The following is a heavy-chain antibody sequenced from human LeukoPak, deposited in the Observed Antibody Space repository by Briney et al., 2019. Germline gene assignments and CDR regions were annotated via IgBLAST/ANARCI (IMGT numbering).Heavy chain of an antibody. CDR2: INPSGGST. J-gene: IGHJ4*02. V-gene: IGHV1-46*01. Sequence: ASVKVSCKASGYTFTSFYMHWVRQAPGQGLEWMGVINPSGGSTSYAQKFQGRVTMTRDTSTSTVYMDLSSLRSEDTAVYYCARMSGSYYRYFDYWGQGTLVTVSS. D-gene: IGHD1-26*01. CDR1: GYTFTSFY. CDR3: ARMSGSYYRYFDY.